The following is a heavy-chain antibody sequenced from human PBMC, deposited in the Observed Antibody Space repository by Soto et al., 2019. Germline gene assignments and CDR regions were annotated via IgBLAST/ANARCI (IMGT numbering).Heavy chain of an antibody. D-gene: IGHD2-21*02. CDR1: GFTFGSYA. V-gene: IGHV3-30-3*01. CDR2: ISYDGSNK. J-gene: IGHJ4*02. CDR3: ARIVVVTAILDNSDY. Sequence: GGSLRLSCAAAGFTFGSYAMHWVRQAPGKGLEWVAVISYDGSNKYYADCVKGRFTISRDNSKKTLYRHLNGLRAEAPSVYYCARIVVVTAILDNSDYWGQGTLVTVSS.